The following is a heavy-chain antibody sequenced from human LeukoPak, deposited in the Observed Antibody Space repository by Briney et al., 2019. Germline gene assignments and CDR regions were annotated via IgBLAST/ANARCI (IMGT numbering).Heavy chain of an antibody. V-gene: IGHV1-2*02. CDR2: INPNSGGT. J-gene: IGHJ4*02. Sequence: ASVKVSCKASGYTFTGYYMHWVRQAPGQGLEWMGWINPNSGGTNYAQKFQGRVTMTRDTSISTAYMELSRLRSDDTAVYYCARERGRGYSYGSNPYYFDYWGQGALVTVSS. D-gene: IGHD5-18*01. CDR1: GYTFTGYY. CDR3: ARERGRGYSYGSNPYYFDY.